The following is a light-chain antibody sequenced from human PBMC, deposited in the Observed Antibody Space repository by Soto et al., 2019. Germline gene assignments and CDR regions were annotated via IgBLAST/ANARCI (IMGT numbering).Light chain of an antibody. V-gene: IGKV3-15*01. Sequence: IVMTQSPATLSVSPGERATLSCRASESVSNKLAWYQRRPGQAPRLLIYGASTRASGIPDRFSGSGSGTDFSLTISSLQSEDFAVYYCQHYTNWPPWTFGQGTKVDIK. CDR2: GAS. J-gene: IGKJ1*01. CDR1: ESVSNK. CDR3: QHYTNWPPWT.